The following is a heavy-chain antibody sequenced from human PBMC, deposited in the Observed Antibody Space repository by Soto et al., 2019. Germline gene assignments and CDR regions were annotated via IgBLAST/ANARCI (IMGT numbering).Heavy chain of an antibody. CDR2: INSDGST. CDR3: ARSGYSFAWGY. CDR1: GFLVNSAY. V-gene: IGHV3-53*01. Sequence: EVQLVESGGGLIPPGGSLRLSCAASGFLVNSAYMTWVRQAPGKGLEWLSMINSDGSTLYAESVKGRFTISRDNSKNRLALQMDSLRAEDTAVYDRARSGYSFAWGYWGQGTLVIVTS. D-gene: IGHD5-18*01. J-gene: IGHJ4*02.